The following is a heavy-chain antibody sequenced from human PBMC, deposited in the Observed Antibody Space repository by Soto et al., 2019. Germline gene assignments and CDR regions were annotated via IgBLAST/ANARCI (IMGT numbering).Heavy chain of an antibody. V-gene: IGHV3-7*01. J-gene: IGHJ4*02. CDR2: IKQDGSEK. CDR1: GFTFSSYW. D-gene: IGHD3-3*01. Sequence: GGSLRLSCAASGFTFSSYWMSWVRQAPGKGLEWVANIKQDGSEKYYVDSVKGRFTISRDNAKNSLYLQMNSLRAEDTAVYYCARVGYDFWSGYRTYYFDYWGQGTLVTVSS. CDR3: ARVGYDFWSGYRTYYFDY.